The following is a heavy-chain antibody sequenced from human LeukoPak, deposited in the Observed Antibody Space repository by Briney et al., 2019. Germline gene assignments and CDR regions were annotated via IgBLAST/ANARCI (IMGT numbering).Heavy chain of an antibody. V-gene: IGHV3-64*01. D-gene: IGHD6-6*01. Sequence: PGGSLRLSCAASGFTFSSYAMHWVRQAPGKGLEYVSAISSNGGSTYYANSVKGRFTISRDNSKNTLYLQMGSLRAEDMAVYYCARELGGAARPEPLDYWGQGTLVTVSS. CDR1: GFTFSSYA. CDR3: ARELGGAARPEPLDY. CDR2: ISSNGGST. J-gene: IGHJ4*02.